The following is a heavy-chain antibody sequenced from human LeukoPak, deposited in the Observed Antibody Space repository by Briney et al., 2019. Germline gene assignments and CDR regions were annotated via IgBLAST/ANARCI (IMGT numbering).Heavy chain of an antibody. Sequence: PSETLSLTCTVSGGSVSNYFWSWIRQPAGKGLEWIGRIYTSGSTNYNPSLSNRDTRSIDTSKNQFSLKLSSLTAADTAVYYCARDASVSICGGDCYPVDWGQGTLVTVSS. CDR2: IYTSGST. D-gene: IGHD2-21*02. CDR3: ARDASVSICGGDCYPVD. CDR1: GGSVSNYF. V-gene: IGHV4-4*07. J-gene: IGHJ4*02.